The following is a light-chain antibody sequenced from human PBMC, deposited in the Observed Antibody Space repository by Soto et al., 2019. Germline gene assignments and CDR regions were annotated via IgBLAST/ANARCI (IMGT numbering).Light chain of an antibody. CDR3: QHSTDYAWT. J-gene: IGKJ1*01. Sequence: DIHMTQSPSTLSASVGDRVTITCRASQSISSWLAWYQQKPGKAPNLLIYKTSSLESGVPSRFSGSGSGTEFTLTISSLEPDDFATSSCQHSTDYAWTFGQGTKVEIK. CDR2: KTS. V-gene: IGKV1-5*03. CDR1: QSISSW.